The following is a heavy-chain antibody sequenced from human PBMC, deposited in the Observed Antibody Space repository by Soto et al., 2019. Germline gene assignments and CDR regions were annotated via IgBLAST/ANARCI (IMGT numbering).Heavy chain of an antibody. V-gene: IGHV1-46*01. CDR1: GYTFIKYG. CDR3: ARERGIAAAELRD. Sequence: ASVKFSCKTSGYTFIKYGITWVRQAPGQGLEWMGIINPSGGSTSYAQKFQGRVTMTRDTSTSTVYMELSSLRSEDTAVYYCARERGIAAAELRDWGQGTLVTVSS. J-gene: IGHJ4*02. D-gene: IGHD6-13*01. CDR2: INPSGGST.